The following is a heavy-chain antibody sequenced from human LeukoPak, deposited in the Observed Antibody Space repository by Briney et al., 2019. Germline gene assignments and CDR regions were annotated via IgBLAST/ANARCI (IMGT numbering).Heavy chain of an antibody. Sequence: SETLSLTCTVSGGSISSYYWSWIRQPAGKGLEWIGRIYTSGSTNYNPSLKSRVTMSVDTSKNQFSLKLSSVTAADTAVYYCAGEALLENVDTAMVPNFDYWGQGTLVTVSS. CDR2: IYTSGST. V-gene: IGHV4-4*07. CDR1: GGSISSYY. D-gene: IGHD5-18*01. J-gene: IGHJ4*02. CDR3: AGEALLENVDTAMVPNFDY.